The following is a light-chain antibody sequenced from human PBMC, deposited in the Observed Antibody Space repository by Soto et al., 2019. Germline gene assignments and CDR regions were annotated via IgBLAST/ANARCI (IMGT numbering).Light chain of an antibody. Sequence: QSALTQPASVSGSPGQSITISCTGTSSDVGGYNYVSWYQQHPGKAPKLMIYQVSNRPSGVSNRFSGSKSGNTASLTISGLQAEDEADYSCSSYTRSSIDYVFGTGTKLTVL. CDR1: SSDVGGYNY. CDR2: QVS. CDR3: SSYTRSSIDYV. J-gene: IGLJ1*01. V-gene: IGLV2-14*01.